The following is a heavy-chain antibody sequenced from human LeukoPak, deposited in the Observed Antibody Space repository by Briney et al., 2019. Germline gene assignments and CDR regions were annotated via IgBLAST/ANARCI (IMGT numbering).Heavy chain of an antibody. J-gene: IGHJ3*02. CDR2: IYYSGST. D-gene: IGHD3-3*01. Sequence: TSETLSLTCTVSGGSISSSSYYWGWIRQPPGKGLEWIGSIYYSGSTYYNPSLKSRVTISVDTSKNQFSLKLSSVTAADTAVYYCARRGPPILEWLSGPDAFDIWGQGTMVTVSS. V-gene: IGHV4-39*01. CDR3: ARRGPPILEWLSGPDAFDI. CDR1: GGSISSSSYY.